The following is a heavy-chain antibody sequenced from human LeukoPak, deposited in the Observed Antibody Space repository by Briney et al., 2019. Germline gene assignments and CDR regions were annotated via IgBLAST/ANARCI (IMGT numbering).Heavy chain of an antibody. CDR1: GFTFDDYA. CDR3: AKGGEVSSWYKRLKLYFDS. J-gene: IGHJ4*02. V-gene: IGHV3-9*01. Sequence: PGRSLRLSCAASGFTFDDYAMHWVRQAPGKGLEWVSGISWNSGSIGYADSVKGRFTISRDNSKNTLYLQMNSLRAEDTAVYYCAKGGEVSSWYKRLKLYFDSWGRGTLVTVSS. CDR2: ISWNSGSI. D-gene: IGHD6-13*01.